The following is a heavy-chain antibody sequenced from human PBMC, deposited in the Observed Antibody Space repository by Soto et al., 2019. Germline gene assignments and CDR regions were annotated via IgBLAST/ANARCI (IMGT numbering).Heavy chain of an antibody. CDR3: AREMGYYGSGSYYNYDYYYGMDV. J-gene: IGHJ6*02. CDR2: INAGNGNT. D-gene: IGHD3-10*01. V-gene: IGHV1-3*01. Sequence: ASVKVSRKASGYTFTNYAMHLVRQAPGQKLEWMGWINAGNGNTKYSQKFQGRVTITRDTSASTAYMELSSLRSEDTAVYYCAREMGYYGSGSYYNYDYYYGMDVWGQGTTVTVSS. CDR1: GYTFTNYA.